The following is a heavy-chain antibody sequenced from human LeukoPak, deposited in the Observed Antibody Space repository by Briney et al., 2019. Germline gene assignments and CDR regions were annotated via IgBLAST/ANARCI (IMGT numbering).Heavy chain of an antibody. CDR1: GFTFSSYG. CDR3: ARALASYYYYGMDV. V-gene: IGHV3-30*19. J-gene: IGHJ6*02. Sequence: GRSLRLSCAASGFTFSSYGMHWVRQAPGKGLEWVAVISYDGSNKYYADSVKGRFTISRDNSKNTLYLQMNSLRAEDTAVYYCARALASYYYYGMDVWGQGTTVTVSS. CDR2: ISYDGSNK.